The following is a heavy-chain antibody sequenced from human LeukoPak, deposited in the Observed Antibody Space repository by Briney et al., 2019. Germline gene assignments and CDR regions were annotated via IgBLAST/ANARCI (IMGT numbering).Heavy chain of an antibody. CDR2: IYTSGST. CDR1: GGSISSYY. V-gene: IGHV4-4*07. D-gene: IGHD3-3*01. J-gene: IGHJ3*02. Sequence: SETLSLTCTVSGGSISSYYWSWIRQPAGKGLEWIGRIYTSGSTNYNPSLKSRVTMSVDTSKNQFSLKLSSVTAADTAVYYCGRDKDYDFWSGYYTAHAFDIWGQGTMVTVSS. CDR3: GRDKDYDFWSGYYTAHAFDI.